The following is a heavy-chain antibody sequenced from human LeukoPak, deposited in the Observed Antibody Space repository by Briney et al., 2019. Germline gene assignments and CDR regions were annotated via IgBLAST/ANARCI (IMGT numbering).Heavy chain of an antibody. D-gene: IGHD1/OR15-1a*01. CDR3: AKETIRRGPHDY. CDR2: ISSDGSRQ. CDR1: GFDFSSYA. Sequence: GGSLRLSCAASGFDFSSYAIHWVRQAPGKGLEWVGVISSDGSRQYYSDSMEGRFTIPRDNFKNMLYLQMNSLRVEDTAVYCCAKETIRRGPHDYWGQGTLVTVSS. V-gene: IGHV3-30*04. J-gene: IGHJ4*02.